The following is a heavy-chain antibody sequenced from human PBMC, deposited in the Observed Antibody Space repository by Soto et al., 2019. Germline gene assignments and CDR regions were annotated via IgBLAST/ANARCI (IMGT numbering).Heavy chain of an antibody. CDR1: GFTFSSYA. CDR2: ISGSGGST. CDR3: AKDLLVGYCTNGVCYIFDY. V-gene: IGHV3-23*01. D-gene: IGHD2-8*01. J-gene: IGHJ4*02. Sequence: GGSLRLSCAASGFTFSSYAMSWVRQAPGKGLEWVSAISGSGGSTYYADSVKGRFTISRDNSKNTLYLQMNSLRAEDTAVYYRAKDLLVGYCTNGVCYIFDYWGQGTLVTVSS.